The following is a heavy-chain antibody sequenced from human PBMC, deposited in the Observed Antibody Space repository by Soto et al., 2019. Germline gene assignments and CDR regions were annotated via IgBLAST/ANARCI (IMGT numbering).Heavy chain of an antibody. CDR1: GYTFTSYA. CDR3: ARGFITIFGVVIITDYYYYGMDV. CDR2: INAGNGNT. D-gene: IGHD3-3*01. J-gene: IGHJ6*02. Sequence: ASVKVSCKASGYTFTSYAMHWVRQAPGQRLEWMGWINAGNGNTKYSQKFQGRVTITRDTSASTAYMELSSLRSEDTAVYYCARGFITIFGVVIITDYYYYGMDVWGQGTTVTVSS. V-gene: IGHV1-3*01.